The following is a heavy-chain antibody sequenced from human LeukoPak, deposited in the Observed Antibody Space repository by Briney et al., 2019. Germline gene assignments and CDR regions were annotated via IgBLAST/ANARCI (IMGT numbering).Heavy chain of an antibody. CDR1: GYSISSGYC. CDR2: IYHSGST. V-gene: IGHV4-38-2*01. J-gene: IGHJ5*01. D-gene: IGHD6-13*01. CDR3: ATQRRGYSSSWYYPWFDS. Sequence: SETLSLTCAVHGYSISSGYCWGGIQQPPGKGLVWIESIYHSGSTYYNPSLKSRFTISVDTSKNQVSLKLSSVTAEHTPQYSCATQRRGYSSSWYYPWFDSLLEGTQVTVCS.